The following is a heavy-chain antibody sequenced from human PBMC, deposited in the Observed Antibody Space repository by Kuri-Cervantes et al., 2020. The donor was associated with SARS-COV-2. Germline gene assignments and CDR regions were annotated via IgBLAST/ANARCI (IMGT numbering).Heavy chain of an antibody. J-gene: IGHJ4*02. CDR1: GFNFSRSD. CDR2: ISYDGSNK. V-gene: IGHV3-30*19. D-gene: IGHD3-16*01. CDR3: ARDPGGTS. Sequence: GESLKISCSASGFNFSRSDMHWVRQAPGKGLEWVAVISYDGSNKYYADSVKGRFTISRDNSNNTLYLQMNSLRAEDTAVYYCARDPGGTSWGQGTLVTVSS.